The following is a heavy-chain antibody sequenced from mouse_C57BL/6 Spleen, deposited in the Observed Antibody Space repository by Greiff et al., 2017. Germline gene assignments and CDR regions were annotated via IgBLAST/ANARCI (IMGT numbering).Heavy chain of an antibody. J-gene: IGHJ4*01. D-gene: IGHD2-4*01. Sequence: VQLPQSGPGLVAPSQSLSITCTVSGFSLTSYGVDWVRQSPGKGLEWLGVIWGVGSTNYHSALKSRMSISKDNSKNQVFIKMNSLQTDDTAMYYCASRYYDEVAMDYWGQGTSVTVAS. CDR1: GFSLTSYG. CDR3: ASRYYDEVAMDY. CDR2: IWGVGST. V-gene: IGHV2-6*01.